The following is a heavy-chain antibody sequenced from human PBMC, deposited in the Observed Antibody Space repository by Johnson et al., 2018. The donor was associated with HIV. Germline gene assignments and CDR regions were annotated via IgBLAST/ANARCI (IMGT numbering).Heavy chain of an antibody. CDR1: GSTFISAW. D-gene: IGHD3-22*01. J-gene: IGHJ3*01. CDR3: TRVVVITQEK. Sequence: VQLVESGGALVRLGGSLRFWCAAFGSTFISAWMNWVRQAPGKGLEWVGRIKSKTDGGTTAYAAPVKGRSSISRDDSKTTLYLQMNNLKTEDTALYYCTRVVVITQEKWGQGTMVTVSS. CDR2: IKSKTDGGTT. V-gene: IGHV3-15*02.